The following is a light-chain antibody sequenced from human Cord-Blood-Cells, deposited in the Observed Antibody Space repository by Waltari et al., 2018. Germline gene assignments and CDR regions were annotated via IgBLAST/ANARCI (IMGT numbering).Light chain of an antibody. CDR2: DAS. J-gene: IGKJ3*01. Sequence: EIVITQSPTTLSLSTAATATIPCRASRSVSSYLAWYQQKPGQAPRLLIYDASNRATGIPARFSGSGSGTDFTLTISSLEPEDFAVYYCQQRSNWPPTFGPGTKVDIK. CDR3: QQRSNWPPT. CDR1: RSVSSY. V-gene: IGKV3-11*01.